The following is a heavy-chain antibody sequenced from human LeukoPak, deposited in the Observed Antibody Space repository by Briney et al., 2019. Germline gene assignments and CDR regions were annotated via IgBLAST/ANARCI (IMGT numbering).Heavy chain of an antibody. Sequence: PSETLSLTCTGSGGSISSYYWSWIRPPPGNGLEGVGYINDSGSTKYTAPLKSRVTISVDTSKHQFYLKQSSVTAADTAVYYCARGHIAPAVQAGMDVWGQGTTVTVSS. V-gene: IGHV4-59*08. D-gene: IGHD6-13*01. J-gene: IGHJ6*02. CDR1: GGSISSYY. CDR3: ARGHIAPAVQAGMDV. CDR2: INDSGST.